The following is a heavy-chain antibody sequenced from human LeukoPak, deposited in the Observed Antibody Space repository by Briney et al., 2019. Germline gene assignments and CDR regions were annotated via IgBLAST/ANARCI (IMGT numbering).Heavy chain of an antibody. V-gene: IGHV3-23*01. J-gene: IGHJ4*02. CDR2: ISGSGGST. D-gene: IGHD5-18*01. Sequence: GGSLRLSCAAPGFTFSSYAMSWVRQAPGKGLEWVSAISGSGGSTYYAESVKGRFTISRDNSKNTLYVQMNSLRAEDTAVYYCAKFRLPSTVATAMIHSYFFDYWGQGTLVTVSS. CDR1: GFTFSSYA. CDR3: AKFRLPSTVATAMIHSYFFDY.